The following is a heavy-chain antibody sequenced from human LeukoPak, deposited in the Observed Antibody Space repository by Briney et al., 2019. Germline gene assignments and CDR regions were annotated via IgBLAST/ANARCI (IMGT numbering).Heavy chain of an antibody. CDR1: GGSVSSGNYY. Sequence: SETLSLTCTVSGGSVSSGNYYWSWIRQPPGKGLEWIGYIYYSGSTNYNPPLKSRVTISVDTSKNQFSLKLSSVTAADTAVYYCARAYAFDIWGQGTMVTVSS. CDR3: ARAYAFDI. J-gene: IGHJ3*02. V-gene: IGHV4-61*01. CDR2: IYYSGST.